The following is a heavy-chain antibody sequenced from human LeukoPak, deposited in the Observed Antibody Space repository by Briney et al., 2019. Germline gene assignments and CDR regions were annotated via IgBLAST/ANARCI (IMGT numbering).Heavy chain of an antibody. D-gene: IGHD3-22*01. CDR3: ARGYDSSGGYYEDALDI. V-gene: IGHV4-59*01. Sequence: PSETLSLTCTVSGGSISSYYWSWIRQPPGKGLEWIGYIYHSGSTNYNPSLKSRVTIPVDTSKNQFSLKLSSVTAADTAVYYCARGYDSSGGYYEDALDIWGQGTTVTVSS. J-gene: IGHJ3*02. CDR2: IYHSGST. CDR1: GGSISSYY.